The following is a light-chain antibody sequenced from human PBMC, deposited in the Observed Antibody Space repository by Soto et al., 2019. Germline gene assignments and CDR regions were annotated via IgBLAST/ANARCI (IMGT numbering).Light chain of an antibody. J-gene: IGKJ5*01. CDR2: GAS. V-gene: IGKV3-20*01. CDR1: QSVGSGY. Sequence: EIVLTQSPGTLSLSPGERATLSCRASQSVGSGYLAWYHQKPGQAPRLLIYGASSRATGIPDRFSGSGSGTDFTLTISRLEPEAFAVYYCQQYGSSASITFGQGTRLEIQ. CDR3: QQYGSSASIT.